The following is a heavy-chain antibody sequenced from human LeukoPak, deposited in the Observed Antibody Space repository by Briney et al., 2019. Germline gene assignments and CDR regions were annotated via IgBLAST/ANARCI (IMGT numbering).Heavy chain of an antibody. V-gene: IGHV3-30*18. CDR3: AKGPHYSPYYFDY. Sequence: QAGGSLRLSCAASGFTFSSYGMHWVRQAPGKGLEWVAVISYDGSNKYYADSVKGRFTISRDNSKNTLYLQMNSLRAEDTAVYYCAKGPHYSPYYFDYWGQGTLVTVSS. CDR2: ISYDGSNK. CDR1: GFTFSSYG. J-gene: IGHJ4*02. D-gene: IGHD2-21*01.